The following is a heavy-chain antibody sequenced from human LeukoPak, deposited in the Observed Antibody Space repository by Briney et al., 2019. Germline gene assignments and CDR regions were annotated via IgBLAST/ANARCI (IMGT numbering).Heavy chain of an antibody. CDR3: ARSIVVVTALLDY. CDR1: GWTFSSYA. Sequence: GGSLRLSCAACGWTFSSYAMHGVRQAPGKGLDGVAVISYDGSNKYYADSVKGQFTISRDNSKNTLYLQMNSLRAEDTAVYYCARSIVVVTALLDYWGQGTLVTVSS. J-gene: IGHJ4*02. D-gene: IGHD2-21*02. CDR2: ISYDGSNK. V-gene: IGHV3-30*04.